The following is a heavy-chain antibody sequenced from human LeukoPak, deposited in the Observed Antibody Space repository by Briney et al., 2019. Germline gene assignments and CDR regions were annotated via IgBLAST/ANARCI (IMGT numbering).Heavy chain of an antibody. V-gene: IGHV4-59*12. CDR2: IYYSGST. CDR3: ARDLRYFDWLPDY. Sequence: SETLSLTCTVSGGSISSYYWSWIRQPPGKGLEWIGYIYYSGSTNYNPSLKSRVTMSVDTSKNQFSLKLSSVTAADTAVYYCARDLRYFDWLPDYWGQGTLVTVSS. J-gene: IGHJ4*02. CDR1: GGSISSYY. D-gene: IGHD3-9*01.